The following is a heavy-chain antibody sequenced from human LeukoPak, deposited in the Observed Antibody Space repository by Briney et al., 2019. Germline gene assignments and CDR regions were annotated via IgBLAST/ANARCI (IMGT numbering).Heavy chain of an antibody. CDR3: ARIGGGSGYLLDY. CDR2: IDWADDK. Sequence: SGPTLVKHTQTLTLTCTFSGFSLSTSGMCVSWIRQPPGKALEGLARIDWADDKYYSTSLKTRLTISKDTSKNQVVLTMTNMDPVDTATYYCARIGGGSGYLLDYWGQGTLVTVSS. J-gene: IGHJ4*02. D-gene: IGHD3-22*01. CDR1: GFSLSTSGMC. V-gene: IGHV2-70*11.